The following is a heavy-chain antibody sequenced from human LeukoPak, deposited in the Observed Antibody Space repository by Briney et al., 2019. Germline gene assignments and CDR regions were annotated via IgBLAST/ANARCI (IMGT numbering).Heavy chain of an antibody. D-gene: IGHD1-1*01. CDR2: ISTSSNTI. CDR3: ARESGTTGFDY. Sequence: PGGSLSLSCAASGFTFSDSCMNWVRQAPGRGLEWVSLISTSSNTIYYADSVKGRFIISIVNAKNSLYLQMNSQRDEDTAVYYCARESGTTGFDYWGQGTLVTVSS. CDR1: GFTFSDSC. V-gene: IGHV3-48*02. J-gene: IGHJ4*02.